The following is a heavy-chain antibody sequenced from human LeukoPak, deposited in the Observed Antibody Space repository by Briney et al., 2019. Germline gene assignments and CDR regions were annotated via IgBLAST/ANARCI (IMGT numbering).Heavy chain of an antibody. V-gene: IGHV3-74*01. D-gene: IGHD6-19*01. CDR3: ARAAGYSSDCYWFDP. CDR2: INTDGSST. J-gene: IGHJ5*02. Sequence: PGGSLRLSCAASGFTFSGYWMHWVRQAPGKGLVWVSRINTDGSSTSYADSVKGRFTISRDNAKNTLYLQMNSLRAEDTAVYYCARAAGYSSDCYWFDPWGQGTLVTVSS. CDR1: GFTFSGYW.